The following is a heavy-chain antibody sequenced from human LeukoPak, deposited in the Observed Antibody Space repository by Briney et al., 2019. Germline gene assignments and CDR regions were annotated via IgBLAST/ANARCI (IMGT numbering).Heavy chain of an antibody. V-gene: IGHV3-33*01. D-gene: IGHD5-18*01. CDR3: ARDSSPFSYGSFSNWFDP. CDR1: GFTFSSYG. J-gene: IGHJ5*02. CDR2: IWYDGSNK. Sequence: PGGSLRLSCAASGFTFSSYGMHWVRQAPGKGLEWVAVIWYDGSNKYYADSVKGRFTISRDNSKNTLYLQMNSLRAEDTAVYYCARDSSPFSYGSFSNWFDPWGQGTLVTVSS.